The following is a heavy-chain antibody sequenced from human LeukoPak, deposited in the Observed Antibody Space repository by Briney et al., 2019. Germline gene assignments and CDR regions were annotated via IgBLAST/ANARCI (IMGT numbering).Heavy chain of an antibody. Sequence: PGRSLTLSCAASGFTFNNAWMSWVRQAPGKGLEWVGRIRSKAEGGTTDYTAPVKGRFNISRDDSRNTMCLQMNSLKTEDTAVYYCTTDGWDWGQGTLVTVSS. CDR2: IRSKAEGGTT. CDR1: GFTFNNAW. J-gene: IGHJ4*02. V-gene: IGHV3-15*05. CDR3: TTDGWD. D-gene: IGHD6-19*01.